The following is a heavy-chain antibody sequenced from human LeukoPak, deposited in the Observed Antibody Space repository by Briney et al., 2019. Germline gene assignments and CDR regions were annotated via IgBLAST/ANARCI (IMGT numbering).Heavy chain of an antibody. CDR2: ISYIGTT. D-gene: IGHD3-16*02. CDR3: ARDPVTVTKGFDI. Sequence: SETLSLTCAVSGYSLSSHYCPWIRQPPGRGLEGMGYISYIGTTNYNPCLQSRVTISIDTYKTQSSLKLSSVTTADTAVYYCARDPVTVTKGFDIWGLGTRVSVSS. V-gene: IGHV4-59*11. CDR1: GYSLSSHY. J-gene: IGHJ3*02.